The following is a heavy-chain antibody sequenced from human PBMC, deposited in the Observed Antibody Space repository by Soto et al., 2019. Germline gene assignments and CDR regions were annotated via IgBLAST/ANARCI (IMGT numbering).Heavy chain of an antibody. D-gene: IGHD3-10*01. Sequence: SETLSLTCAVSGGSISSGGYSWSWIRQPPGKGLEWIGYIYHSGSTYYNPSLKSRVTISVDRSKNQFSLKLSSVTAADTAVYYCARAPQGPYYYGSAYGMDVWGQGTTVTVSS. CDR1: GGSISSGGYS. CDR3: ARAPQGPYYYGSAYGMDV. CDR2: IYHSGST. J-gene: IGHJ6*02. V-gene: IGHV4-30-2*01.